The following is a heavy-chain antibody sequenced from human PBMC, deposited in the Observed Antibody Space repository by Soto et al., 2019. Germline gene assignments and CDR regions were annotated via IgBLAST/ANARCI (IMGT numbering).Heavy chain of an antibody. D-gene: IGHD1-26*01. Sequence: TVAWGKSVGRGGCCVRNRKPPGKGLEWIGSIYYSGSTYYNPSLKSRVTISVDTSKNQFSLKLSSVTAADTAVYYCARPSGSYLYYFDYWGQGTLVTVSS. J-gene: IGHJ4*02. CDR3: ARPSGSYLYYFDY. V-gene: IGHV4-39*01. CDR1: WGKSVGRGGC. CDR2: IYYSGST.